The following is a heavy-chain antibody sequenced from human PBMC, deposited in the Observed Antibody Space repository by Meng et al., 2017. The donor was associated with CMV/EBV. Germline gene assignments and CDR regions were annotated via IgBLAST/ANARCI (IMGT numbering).Heavy chain of an antibody. CDR2: INHRGST. J-gene: IGHJ5*02. CDR1: GGSFSGYY. CDR3: ARTRYCSSTSCYSRKYNWFDP. D-gene: IGHD2-2*01. Sequence: SETLSLTWAVYGGSFSGYYWSWIRQPPGKGLEWIGEINHRGSTNYNPSLKSRVTISVDTSKNQFSLKLSSVTAADTAVYYCARTRYCSSTSCYSRKYNWFDPWGQGTLVTVSS. V-gene: IGHV4-34*01.